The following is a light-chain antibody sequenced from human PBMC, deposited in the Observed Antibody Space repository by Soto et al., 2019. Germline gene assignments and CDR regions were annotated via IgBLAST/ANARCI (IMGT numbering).Light chain of an antibody. CDR1: QSVSTNY. CDR3: QQYDSSPLT. Sequence: NVLTQSPGTLSLSPGERATLSCRSSQSVSTNYLAWYQRKPGQTPRLLIYGASRRATGIPERFSGSGSGSGTYFTLTISRLEPEDFSVYYCQQYDSSPLTFGGGTKLEI. J-gene: IGKJ4*01. V-gene: IGKV3-20*01. CDR2: GAS.